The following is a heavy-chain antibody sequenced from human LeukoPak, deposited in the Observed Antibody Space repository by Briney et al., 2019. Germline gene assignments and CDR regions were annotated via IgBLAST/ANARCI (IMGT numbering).Heavy chain of an antibody. J-gene: IGHJ4*02. CDR2: ISAYNRDT. CDR1: GYTYTNHG. CDR3: ARDPSNTSGWSPYFDY. D-gene: IGHD6-13*01. Sequence: ASVKVSCKASGYTYTNHGITWVRQAPGQGLEWKGWISAYNRDTKYAQNFQGRVTFITESSTSTAYMELRSLRSDDTAVYYCARDPSNTSGWSPYFDYWGQGTLVTVSA. V-gene: IGHV1-18*04.